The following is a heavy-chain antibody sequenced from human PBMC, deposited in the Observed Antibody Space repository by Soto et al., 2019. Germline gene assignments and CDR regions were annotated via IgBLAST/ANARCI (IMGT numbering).Heavy chain of an antibody. Sequence: DVQLLESGGGTVQPGGSLRLSCAVSVFSFRTYAMSWVRQAPGKGLEWVSAIGGGGDSTYYADSVRGRFSISRDNSKNTLYLQMNSLRAEDTAIYYCAKDGGQLRGFFDSWGQGALVTVSS. CDR1: VFSFRTYA. J-gene: IGHJ4*02. CDR2: IGGGGDST. D-gene: IGHD4-17*01. V-gene: IGHV3-23*01. CDR3: AKDGGQLRGFFDS.